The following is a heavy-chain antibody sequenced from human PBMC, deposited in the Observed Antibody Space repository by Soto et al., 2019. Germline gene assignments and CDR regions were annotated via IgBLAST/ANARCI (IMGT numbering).Heavy chain of an antibody. D-gene: IGHD6-6*01. CDR2: INPNSGGT. CDR1: GYTFTGYY. Sequence: GAAVKVSCKASGYTFTGYYMHWVRQAPGQGLEWMGWINPNSGGTNYAQKFQGRVTMTRDTSISTAYMELSRLRSDDTAVYYCARVLIAANYYYYGMDVWGQGTTVTV. V-gene: IGHV1-2*02. CDR3: ARVLIAANYYYYGMDV. J-gene: IGHJ6*02.